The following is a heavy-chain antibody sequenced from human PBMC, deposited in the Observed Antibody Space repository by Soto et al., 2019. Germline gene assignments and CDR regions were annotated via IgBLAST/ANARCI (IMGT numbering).Heavy chain of an antibody. CDR2: ISGSGGST. CDR1: GFTFSSYA. J-gene: IGHJ3*02. V-gene: IGHV3-23*01. Sequence: PGGSLRLSCAASGFTFSSYAMSWVRQAPGKGLEWVSAISGSGGSTYYADSVKGRFTISRDNSKNTLYLQMNSLRAEDTAVYYCAKDPAPAPCRGGRWCMWVHAAFDIWGQGTMVT. CDR3: AKDPAPAPCRGGRWCMWVHAAFDI. D-gene: IGHD2-15*01.